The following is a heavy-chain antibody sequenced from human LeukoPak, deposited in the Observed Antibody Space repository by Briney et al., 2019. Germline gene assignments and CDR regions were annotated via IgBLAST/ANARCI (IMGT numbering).Heavy chain of an antibody. D-gene: IGHD2/OR15-2a*01. CDR1: GGTFSIYA. CDR2: IIPIFGTA. J-gene: IGHJ4*02. Sequence: EASVKVSCTASGGTFSIYAISWVRQAPGQGLEWMGGIIPIFGTANYAQKFQGRVTITADESTSTAYMELSSLRSEDTAVYYCARGQNKCLGHWGQGTLVTVSS. V-gene: IGHV1-69*13. CDR3: ARGQNKCLGH.